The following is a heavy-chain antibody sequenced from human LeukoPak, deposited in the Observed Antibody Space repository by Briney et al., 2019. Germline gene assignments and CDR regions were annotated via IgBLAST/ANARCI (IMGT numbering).Heavy chain of an antibody. CDR3: AKDSAYYYDSSGYYCD. CDR1: GFRFSSYE. J-gene: IGHJ1*01. CDR2: ISSDGINI. D-gene: IGHD3-22*01. V-gene: IGHV3-48*03. Sequence: GGSLRLSCAASGFRFSSYEMNWVRLAPRKGLEWLSYISSDGINIYYADSLKGRFTISRDNSKNTLYLQMNSLRAEDTAMYYCAKDSAYYYDSSGYYCDWGQGTLVTVSS.